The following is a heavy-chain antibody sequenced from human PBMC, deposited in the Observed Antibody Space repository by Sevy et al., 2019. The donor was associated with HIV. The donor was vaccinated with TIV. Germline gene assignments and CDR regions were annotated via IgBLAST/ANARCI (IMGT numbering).Heavy chain of an antibody. V-gene: IGHV4-39*01. CDR3: AGPILTYNNGWSYYDY. CDR1: GASISSSAYY. D-gene: IGHD6-19*01. CDR2: INYSGYM. Sequence: SETLSLTCTVSGASISSSAYYWGWIRQPPGKGLEWIASINYSGYMFYNPSLKSRVTISADTSKNQFSLDLNSVTAADTAIYYCAGPILTYNNGWSYYDYWGQGTVVTVSS. J-gene: IGHJ4*02.